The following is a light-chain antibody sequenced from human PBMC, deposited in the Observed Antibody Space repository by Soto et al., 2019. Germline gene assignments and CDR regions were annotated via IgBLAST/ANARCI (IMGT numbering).Light chain of an antibody. V-gene: IGKV1-5*03. CDR3: QHYDDFPWT. Sequence: DILLTQSPSTLSASVGDRVTITCRASQSISILLAWYQQKPGKAPNLLIYSTSTLETGVSSRFSGSGSGTEFTITISSLQPDDSATYYCQHYDDFPWTFGQGTKVEIK. CDR2: STS. CDR1: QSISIL. J-gene: IGKJ1*01.